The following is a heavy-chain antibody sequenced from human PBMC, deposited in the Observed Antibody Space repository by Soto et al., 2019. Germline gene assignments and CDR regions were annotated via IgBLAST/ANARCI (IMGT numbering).Heavy chain of an antibody. Sequence: LRLSCAASGFTFTNYAMSWVRQAPGKGLEWVSGISASGRDTYYADSVKDRFTISRDGSKNTLYLQMNSLRAEDTAIYYCAKGKTSGWYYFDSWGQGALVTVSS. J-gene: IGHJ4*02. CDR1: GFTFTNYA. D-gene: IGHD6-19*01. V-gene: IGHV3-23*01. CDR3: AKGKTSGWYYFDS. CDR2: ISASGRDT.